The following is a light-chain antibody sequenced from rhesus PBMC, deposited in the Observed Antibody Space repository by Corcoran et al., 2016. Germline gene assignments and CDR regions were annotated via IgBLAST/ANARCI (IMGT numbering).Light chain of an antibody. CDR1: QGISNY. CDR3: QQHNSYPFT. J-gene: IGKJ3*01. V-gene: IGKV1S14*01. Sequence: DIQMTQSPSSLSVSVGDTVTITCRASQGISNYLAWYQQKPGKAPKPLIYYSTNLESGVPSRFRGIGSGTDFTLTISSLQPGDFAIYYCQQHNSYPFTFGPGTKLDIK. CDR2: YST.